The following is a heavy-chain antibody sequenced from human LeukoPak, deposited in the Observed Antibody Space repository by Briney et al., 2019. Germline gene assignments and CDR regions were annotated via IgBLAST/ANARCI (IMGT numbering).Heavy chain of an antibody. V-gene: IGHV3-15*01. CDR1: GFTFSDAW. CDR3: TTGGGKMWLVLESY. CDR2: IKSKTHGETI. J-gene: IGHJ4*02. D-gene: IGHD6-19*01. Sequence: GGSLRLSCAASGFTFSDAWMNWVRQAPGKGLEWVGRIKSKTHGETIDYAAPVKGRFTISRDDSENTVYLQMNSLKTEDTAVYYCTTGGGKMWLVLESYWGQGTLVTVSS.